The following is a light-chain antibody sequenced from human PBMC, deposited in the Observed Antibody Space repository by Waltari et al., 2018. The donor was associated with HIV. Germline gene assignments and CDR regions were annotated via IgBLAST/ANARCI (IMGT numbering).Light chain of an antibody. Sequence: DIRLTQSPSTLSASAGDRVAITCRAGQNVGAFLAWYQQKPGKPPKLLIFQASILEGGVPSRFSGSVSGSDFTLTINGLQSEDFATYYCHQYASFSGTFGQGTKVE. CDR3: HQYASFSGT. V-gene: IGKV1-5*03. CDR1: QNVGAF. CDR2: QAS. J-gene: IGKJ1*01.